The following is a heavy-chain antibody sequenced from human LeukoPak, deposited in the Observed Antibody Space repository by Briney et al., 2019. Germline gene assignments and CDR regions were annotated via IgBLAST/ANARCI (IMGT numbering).Heavy chain of an antibody. J-gene: IGHJ4*02. CDR1: GGTFSSYA. CDR2: IIPIFGTA. V-gene: IGHV1-69*05. Sequence: SVEVSCKASGGTFSSYAISWVRQAPGQGLEWMGGIIPIFGTANYAQKFQGRVTITTDESTSTAYMELSSLRSEDTAVYYCARGLLEWLYFDYWGQGTLVTVSS. D-gene: IGHD3-3*01. CDR3: ARGLLEWLYFDY.